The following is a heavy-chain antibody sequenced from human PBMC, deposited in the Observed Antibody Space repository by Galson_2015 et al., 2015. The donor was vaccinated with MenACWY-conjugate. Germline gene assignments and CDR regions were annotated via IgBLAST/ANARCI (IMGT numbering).Heavy chain of an antibody. Sequence: SLRLSCAVSGFTFRNYWMTWVRQAPGKGLEWVASIKKDGSEKYYADSVKSRFTISRDNTKNSMYLEMNSLRAEDTAVYYCARGHYGMDVWGQGTTVTASS. CDR1: GFTFRNYW. CDR2: IKKDGSEK. V-gene: IGHV3-7*03. J-gene: IGHJ6*02. CDR3: ARGHYGMDV.